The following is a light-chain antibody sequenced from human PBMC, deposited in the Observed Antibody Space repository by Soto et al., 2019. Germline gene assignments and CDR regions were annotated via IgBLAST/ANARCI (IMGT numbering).Light chain of an antibody. CDR3: QQHYTNPRT. CDR2: SAS. CDR1: QGNGTD. J-gene: IGKJ4*01. Sequence: DIQMTQSPSSLSVSVGDRVTITCRASQGNGTDLGWYRQKPGRSPERLIYSASSLECGVPSRFSGSGSGTEFSLTISSLQAEDFAAYYCQQHYTNPRTFGRGTKVDTK. V-gene: IGKV1-17*01.